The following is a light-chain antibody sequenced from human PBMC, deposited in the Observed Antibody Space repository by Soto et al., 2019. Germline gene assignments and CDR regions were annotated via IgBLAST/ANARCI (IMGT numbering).Light chain of an antibody. J-gene: IGKJ4*01. Sequence: DIVLTQSPDSLPVSLGERATINCKSSQSLLSSRDNKDYFAWYQEKPGQPPKLLISWASTRESGVPDRISGSGSGTDFTLTISSLQAEDVAVYYCHQYYGAPLTFGGGTKVELK. V-gene: IGKV4-1*01. CDR3: HQYYGAPLT. CDR2: WAS. CDR1: QSLLSSRDNKDY.